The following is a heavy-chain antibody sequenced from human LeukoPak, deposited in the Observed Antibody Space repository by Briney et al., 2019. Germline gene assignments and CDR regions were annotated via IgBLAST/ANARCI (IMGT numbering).Heavy chain of an antibody. CDR2: INSDGSAT. J-gene: IGHJ6*02. V-gene: IGHV3-74*01. CDR3: TRDHGLDV. Sequence: PPGGSLRLSYAASGFTFSSYWMHWVRQAPGKGLMWVSQINSDGSATSCADPVKGRCTISRDNAKNMLYLEMNSLRVEDTAVYFCTRDHGLDVWGQGTTVTVSS. CDR1: GFTFSSYW.